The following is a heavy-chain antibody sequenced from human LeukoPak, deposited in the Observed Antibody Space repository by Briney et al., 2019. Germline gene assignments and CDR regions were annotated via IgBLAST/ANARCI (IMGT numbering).Heavy chain of an antibody. CDR1: GFTFSDHA. J-gene: IGHJ4*02. V-gene: IGHV3-23*01. D-gene: IGHD6-19*01. Sequence: GGSLRLSCAASGFTFSDHAMSWVRQAPGKGREGVSAIRGTGTTTFYAASVKGRFTISRDNSKNTAHLQVNSLRDEDTAGYYLAKVSWLGTLPSYHFDSWGQGTQVTVS. CDR2: IRGTGTTT. CDR3: AKVSWLGTLPSYHFDS.